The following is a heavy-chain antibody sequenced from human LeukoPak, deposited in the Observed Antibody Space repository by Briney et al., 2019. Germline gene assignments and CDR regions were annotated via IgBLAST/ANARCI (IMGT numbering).Heavy chain of an antibody. V-gene: IGHV3-23*01. CDR2: TSGSGGST. D-gene: IGHD1-26*01. CDR3: AKDGSGSGSYFDY. Sequence: GGSLRLSCAASGFTFSSYAMSWVRQAPGKGLEWVSGTSGSGGSTYYADSVKGRFTISRGNSKKTVHLQMNSLRAEDTAVYYCAKDGSGSGSYFDYWGQGTLVTVSS. J-gene: IGHJ4*02. CDR1: GFTFSSYA.